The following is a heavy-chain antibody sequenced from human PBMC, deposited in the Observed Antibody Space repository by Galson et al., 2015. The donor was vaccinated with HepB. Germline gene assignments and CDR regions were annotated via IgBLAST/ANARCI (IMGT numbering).Heavy chain of an antibody. D-gene: IGHD3-9*01. CDR3: AREALLRSFDWLDNYFDY. CDR1: GGTFRDYA. V-gene: IGHV1-69*13. CDR2: VIPMFENT. J-gene: IGHJ4*02. Sequence: SVKVSCKASGGTFRDYAFGWVRQAPGQGLEWMGGVIPMFENTGYAQKFQGRVTIIADESTSTVYMELSSLTPDDTAIYYCAREALLRSFDWLDNYFDYWGQGTLITVSS.